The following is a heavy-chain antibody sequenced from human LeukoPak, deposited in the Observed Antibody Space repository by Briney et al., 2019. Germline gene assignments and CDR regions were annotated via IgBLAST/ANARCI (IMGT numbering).Heavy chain of an antibody. J-gene: IGHJ4*02. CDR1: GFTVSSNH. V-gene: IGHV3-66*01. CDR2: IYGGGNT. D-gene: IGHD5-18*01. CDR3: ARSHAMAFNY. Sequence: GGSLRLSCAASGFTVSSNHMTWVRQAPGKGLECVSVIYGGGNTHYADSVKGRFTISRDSSKNTLYLQMNSLRVEDTAVYYCARSHAMAFNYWGQGTLVTVSS.